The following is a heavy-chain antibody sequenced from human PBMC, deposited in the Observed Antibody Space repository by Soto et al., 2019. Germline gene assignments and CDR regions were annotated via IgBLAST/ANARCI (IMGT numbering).Heavy chain of an antibody. D-gene: IGHD5-12*01. V-gene: IGHV1-2*04. Sequence: ASVKVSCKASGYTFTGYYMHWVRQAPGQGLEWMGWINPNSGGTNYAQKFQGWVTMTRDTSISTAYMELSRLRSDDTAVYYCASGGYSGYDKYYYYYGMDVWGQGTTVTVS. J-gene: IGHJ6*02. CDR3: ASGGYSGYDKYYYYYGMDV. CDR2: INPNSGGT. CDR1: GYTFTGYY.